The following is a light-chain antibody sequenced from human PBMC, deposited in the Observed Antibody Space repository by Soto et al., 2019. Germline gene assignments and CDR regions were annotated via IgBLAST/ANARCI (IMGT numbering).Light chain of an antibody. V-gene: IGKV1-5*01. J-gene: IGKJ5*01. CDR2: DSS. CDR3: QQYDTFSVT. CDR1: QSISTY. Sequence: DIQMTQSPSSLSASVGDRVTITCRASQSISTYLDWYQQKPGRAPKLLIYDSSSLVSGVPSRFSGSGSGTEFPLTISTLQPGDFATYYCQQYDTFSVTFGQGTRLEIK.